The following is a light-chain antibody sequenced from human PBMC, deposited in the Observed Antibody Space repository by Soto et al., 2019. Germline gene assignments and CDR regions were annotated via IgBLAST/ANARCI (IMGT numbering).Light chain of an antibody. V-gene: IGKV3-15*01. CDR3: HQYNNWPRT. CDR2: GAS. J-gene: IGKJ5*01. CDR1: QSVRNN. Sequence: EIVMTQSRGTLSVSTGERATISCMASQSVRNNLAWYQQKPGQAPSLLIYGASTRATGIPARFSGSGSGTEFTLTISSLQSEDFAVYFCHQYNNWPRTFGQGTRLEIK.